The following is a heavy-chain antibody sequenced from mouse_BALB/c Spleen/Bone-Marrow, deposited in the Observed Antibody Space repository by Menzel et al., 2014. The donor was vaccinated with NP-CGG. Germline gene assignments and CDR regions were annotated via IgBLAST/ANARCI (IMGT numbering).Heavy chain of an antibody. V-gene: IGHV5-6*01. CDR1: GFTFSSYG. J-gene: IGHJ3*01. D-gene: IGHD4-1*02. CDR2: INNGGTYT. CDR3: ALNWDSAY. Sequence: EVQLVESGGDLVKPGGSLKLSCAASGFTFSSYGMSWVRQTPDKRLEWVATINNGGTYTYYPDSVKWRFTISRDNAKNTLYLQMSSLKSEDTAMYYCALNWDSAYWGQGTLVTVSA.